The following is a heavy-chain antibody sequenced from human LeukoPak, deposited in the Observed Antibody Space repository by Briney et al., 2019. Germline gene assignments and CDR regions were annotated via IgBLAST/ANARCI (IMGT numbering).Heavy chain of an antibody. CDR1: GCTFTGYY. CDR3: ARVHYTTGYAFDI. Sequence: AXVKVSCKASGCTFTGYYIHWVRQAPGQGLEWMGWINPNSGGTDYAQKFQDRVTMTRDTSINTAYMELSRLRSDDTAVYYCARVHYTTGYAFDIWGQGTMVTVSS. CDR2: INPNSGGT. J-gene: IGHJ3*02. D-gene: IGHD3-3*01. V-gene: IGHV1-2*02.